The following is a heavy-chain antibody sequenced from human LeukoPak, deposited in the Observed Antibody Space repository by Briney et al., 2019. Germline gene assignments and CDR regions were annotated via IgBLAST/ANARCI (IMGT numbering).Heavy chain of an antibody. D-gene: IGHD4-17*01. CDR3: ARPSEAYGDYAFDP. Sequence: SGTLSLTCAVSGGSISSSNWWSWVRQPPGKGLEWIGEIYHSGSTNYNPSLKSRVTITVDTSKNQFSLKLSSVTAADTAVYYCARPSEAYGDYAFDPWGQGTLVTVSS. V-gene: IGHV4-4*02. CDR1: GGSISSSNW. CDR2: IYHSGST. J-gene: IGHJ5*02.